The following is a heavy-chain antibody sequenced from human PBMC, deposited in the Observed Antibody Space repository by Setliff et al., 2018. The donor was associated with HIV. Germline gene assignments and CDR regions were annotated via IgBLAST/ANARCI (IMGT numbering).Heavy chain of an antibody. D-gene: IGHD2-15*01. CDR2: ISNTGDHT. Sequence: GESLKISCAASGFAFSNYGMHWVRQAPGKRLEYVSAISNTGDHTYYADSVKGRFTISGDNSKNRLDLQMGSLRAEDMAVYYCASNFRSGYWYFDLWGRGTLVTVSS. CDR3: ASNFRSGYWYFDL. V-gene: IGHV3-64*02. CDR1: GFAFSNYG. J-gene: IGHJ2*01.